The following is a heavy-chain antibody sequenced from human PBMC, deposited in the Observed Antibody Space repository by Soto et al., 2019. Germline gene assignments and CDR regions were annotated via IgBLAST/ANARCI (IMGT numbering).Heavy chain of an antibody. Sequence: QVQLVQSGAEVRTPGASVKVSCKASGYSFTSYDINWVRQATGQGPEWMGWMNPESGSTGYVQKFQGRVTMTRNTATSTAYMEQSSLRSEDTAVYYCARSGRGSNVNFDYWGQGSLVTVSS. D-gene: IGHD3-10*01. CDR1: GYSFTSYD. V-gene: IGHV1-8*01. J-gene: IGHJ4*02. CDR3: ARSGRGSNVNFDY. CDR2: MNPESGST.